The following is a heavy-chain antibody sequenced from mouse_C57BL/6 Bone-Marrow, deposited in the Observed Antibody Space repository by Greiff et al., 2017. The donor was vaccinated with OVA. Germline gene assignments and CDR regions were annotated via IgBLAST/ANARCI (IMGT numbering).Heavy chain of an antibody. D-gene: IGHD1-1*01. Sequence: VQLQQSGPVLVKPGASVKMSCKASGYTFTDYYMNWVKQSHGKSLEWIGVINPYNGGTSYNQKFKGKATLTVDKSSSTAYMELNSLTSEDSAVYYCARRGNYYGSSYPFAYWGQGTLVTVSA. J-gene: IGHJ3*01. CDR1: GYTFTDYY. V-gene: IGHV1-19*01. CDR3: ARRGNYYGSSYPFAY. CDR2: INPYNGGT.